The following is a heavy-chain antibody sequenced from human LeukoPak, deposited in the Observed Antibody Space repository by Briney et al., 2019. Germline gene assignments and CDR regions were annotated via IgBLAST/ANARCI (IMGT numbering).Heavy chain of an antibody. V-gene: IGHV1-46*01. CDR2: ITPSVDTT. Sequence: ASVKVSCKASGYTFTNYLLHWVRQAPGQGLEWVGRITPSVDTTNYAQKFRDRVTMTRDTSTSTAYMELSSLRSEDTAVYHCVREESGGYFDYWGRGTLVTVSS. CDR1: GYTFTNYL. D-gene: IGHD2-8*02. J-gene: IGHJ4*02. CDR3: VREESGGYFDY.